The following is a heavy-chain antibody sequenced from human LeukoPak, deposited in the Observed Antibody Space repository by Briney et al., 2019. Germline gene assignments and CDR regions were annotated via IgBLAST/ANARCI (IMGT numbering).Heavy chain of an antibody. D-gene: IGHD1-26*01. CDR1: GFTFSSYW. J-gene: IGHJ4*02. CDR3: AREVYIISSGGYFDS. V-gene: IGHV3-74*01. Sequence: PGGSLRLSCAASGFTFSSYWMHWVRQAPGKGLVWVSRINSDGSTTSYADSVKGRFTISRDNSKDTVYLQMNSLRAVDTAVYYCAREVYIISSGGYFDSWGQGTLVTVSS. CDR2: INSDGSTT.